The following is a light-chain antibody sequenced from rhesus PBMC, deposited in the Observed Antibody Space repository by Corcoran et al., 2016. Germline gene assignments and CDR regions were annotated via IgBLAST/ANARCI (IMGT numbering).Light chain of an antibody. Sequence: DIQMTQSPSSLSASVGDRVTITCRASQDITNDLAWHQQKPGEPPKLLIYEASSLRAVIPSRFSGSGSGTAFTLTISGLQPEDFAGDYCQHYYRPPWTFGQGTKVEIK. CDR2: EAS. V-gene: IGKV1-80*01. CDR3: QHYYRPPWT. J-gene: IGKJ1*01. CDR1: QDITND.